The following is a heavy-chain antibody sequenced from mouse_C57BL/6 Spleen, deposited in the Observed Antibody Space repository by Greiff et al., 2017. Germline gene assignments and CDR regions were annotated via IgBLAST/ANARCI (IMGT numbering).Heavy chain of an antibody. J-gene: IGHJ1*03. Sequence: EVKVEESGGGLVQPGGSLSLSCAASGFTFTDYYMSWVRQPPGKALEWLGFIRNKANGYTTEYSASVKGRFTISRDNSQSILYLQMNALRAEDSATYYCARYDDYYWYFDVWGTGTTVTVSS. V-gene: IGHV7-3*01. CDR3: ARYDDYYWYFDV. D-gene: IGHD2-4*01. CDR2: IRNKANGYTT. CDR1: GFTFTDYY.